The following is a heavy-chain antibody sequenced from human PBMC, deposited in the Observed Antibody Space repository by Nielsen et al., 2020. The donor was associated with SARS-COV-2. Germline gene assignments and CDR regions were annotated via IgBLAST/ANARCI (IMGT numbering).Heavy chain of an antibody. CDR2: IKQDGSEK. Sequence: GGPLRLSCAASGFTFSNYWMSWVRQAPGKGLEWVANIKQDGSEKYYVDSVKGRFTISRDNAKNSLYLQMNSLRAEDTAVYYCARDHAPAAIKYYYGMDVWGQGTTVTVSS. CDR3: ARDHAPAAIKYYYGMDV. V-gene: IGHV3-7*05. CDR1: GFTFSNYW. J-gene: IGHJ6*02. D-gene: IGHD2-2*01.